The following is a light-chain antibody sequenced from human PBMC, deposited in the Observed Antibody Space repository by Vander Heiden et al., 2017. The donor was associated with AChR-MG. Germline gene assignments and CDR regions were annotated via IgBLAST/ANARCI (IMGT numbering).Light chain of an antibody. CDR3: QQDGTSRT. J-gene: IGKJ1*01. Sequence: IVLTQSPGTLSLSPGARATLSCRASQNLRSSYLAWYQQKPGQAPRLLIYGASNRASDIPDRFSGSGSGTDFTLTISRLEPEDFAVYYCQQDGTSRTFGQGTKVEVK. CDR2: GAS. V-gene: IGKV3-20*01. CDR1: QNLRSSY.